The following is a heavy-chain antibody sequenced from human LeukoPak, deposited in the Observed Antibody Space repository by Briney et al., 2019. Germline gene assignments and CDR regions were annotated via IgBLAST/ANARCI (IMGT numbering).Heavy chain of an antibody. Sequence: ASVKVSCKVSGYTLTELSMHWVRQAPGKGLEWMGGFDPEGGETIYAQKFQGRVTMTEDTSTDTAYMELSSLRSEDTAVYYCATSIMITFGGVYWGQGTLVTVSS. J-gene: IGHJ4*02. CDR1: GYTLTELS. CDR2: FDPEGGET. V-gene: IGHV1-24*01. D-gene: IGHD3-16*01. CDR3: ATSIMITFGGVY.